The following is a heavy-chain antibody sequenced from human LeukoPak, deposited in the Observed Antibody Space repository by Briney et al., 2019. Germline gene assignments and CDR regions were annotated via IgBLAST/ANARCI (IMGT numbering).Heavy chain of an antibody. D-gene: IGHD6-19*01. J-gene: IGHJ4*02. Sequence: KPGGSLRLSCAASGFTFSSYSMNWVRQAPGKGLEWVSSISSSSSYIYYADSVKGRFTISRDNAKNSLYLQMNSLRAEDTAVYYCARLGTVAGLTFDYWGQGTPVTVSS. CDR1: GFTFSSYS. V-gene: IGHV3-21*01. CDR2: ISSSSSYI. CDR3: ARLGTVAGLTFDY.